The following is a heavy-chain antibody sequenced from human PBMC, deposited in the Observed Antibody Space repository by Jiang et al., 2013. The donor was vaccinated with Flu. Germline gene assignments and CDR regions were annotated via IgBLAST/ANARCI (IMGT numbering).Heavy chain of an antibody. V-gene: IGHV1-3*01. J-gene: IGHJ6*02. CDR3: ARGITLPGGYYYYGMDV. CDR1: GYTFTSYA. D-gene: IGHD3-10*01. Sequence: CKASGYTFTSYAMHWVRQAPGQRLEWMGWINAGNGNTKYSQKFQGRVTITRDTSASTAYMELSSLRSEDTAVYYCARGITLPGGYYYYGMDVWGQGITVTVSS. CDR2: INAGNGNT.